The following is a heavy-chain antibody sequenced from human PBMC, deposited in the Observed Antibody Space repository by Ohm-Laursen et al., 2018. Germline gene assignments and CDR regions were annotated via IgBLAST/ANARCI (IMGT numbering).Heavy chain of an antibody. V-gene: IGHV1-69*01. CDR3: ARDLPYGDYVAEAFDI. CDR1: GGTFSSYA. Sequence: SSVKVSCKASGGTFSSYAISWVRQAPGQGLEWMGGIIPIFGTANYAQKFQGRVTITADESTSTAYMELSSLRSEDTAVYYCARDLPYGDYVAEAFDIWGQGTMVTVSS. D-gene: IGHD4-17*01. J-gene: IGHJ3*02. CDR2: IIPIFGTA.